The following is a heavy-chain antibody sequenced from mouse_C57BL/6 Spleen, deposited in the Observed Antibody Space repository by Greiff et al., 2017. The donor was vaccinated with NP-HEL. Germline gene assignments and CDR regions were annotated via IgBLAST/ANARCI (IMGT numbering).Heavy chain of an antibody. CDR1: GYSITSGYY. CDR2: ISYDGSN. CDR3: ARIYYGSSYGDY. Sequence: DVQLQESGPGLVKPSQSLSLTCSVTGYSITSGYYWNWIRQFPGNKLEWMGYISYDGSNNYNPSLKNRISITRDTSKNQFFLKLNSVTTEDTATYYCARIYYGSSYGDYWGQGTTLTVSS. V-gene: IGHV3-6*01. D-gene: IGHD1-1*01. J-gene: IGHJ2*01.